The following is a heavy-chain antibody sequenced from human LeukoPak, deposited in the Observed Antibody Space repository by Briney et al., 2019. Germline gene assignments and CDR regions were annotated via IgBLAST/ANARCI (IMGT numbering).Heavy chain of an antibody. J-gene: IGHJ4*02. Sequence: PSETLSLTCTVSGGSISSSSYYWGWIRQPPGKGLEWIGSIYYSGSTYYNPSLKSRVTISVDTSKNQFSLKLSSVTAADTALYYCARSLIPPTHWYFDNWGQGTLVTVSS. CDR3: ARSLIPPTHWYFDN. CDR1: GGSISSSSYY. CDR2: IYYSGST. V-gene: IGHV4-39*07.